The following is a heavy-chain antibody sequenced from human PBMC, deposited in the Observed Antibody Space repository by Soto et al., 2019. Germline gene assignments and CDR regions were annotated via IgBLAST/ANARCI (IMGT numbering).Heavy chain of an antibody. Sequence: ASVKVSCKVSGYTLTELSMHWVRQAPGKGLEWMGGFDPEEGKTAYAQKFQGRLTMTEDTSTDTHYMELHSLTSEDTAVYYCAIKLGYFDYWGQGTLVTVSS. CDR2: FDPEEGKT. V-gene: IGHV1-24*01. D-gene: IGHD6-6*01. CDR1: GYTLTELS. CDR3: AIKLGYFDY. J-gene: IGHJ4*02.